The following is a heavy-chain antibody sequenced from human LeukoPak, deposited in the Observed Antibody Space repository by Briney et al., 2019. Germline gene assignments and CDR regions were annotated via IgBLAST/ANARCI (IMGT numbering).Heavy chain of an antibody. J-gene: IGHJ4*02. CDR2: LSWHSGSI. V-gene: IGHV3-9*01. D-gene: IGHD1-26*01. Sequence: PGRSLRLSCVASGFKFAMHWVRQAPGKGLEWVSGLSWHSGSIGYADSVKGRFIISRDNAKNSLYLEVNSLRPEDSALYYCAKETKVGENLYYFDYWGRGTLVTVSS. CDR3: AKETKVGENLYYFDY. CDR1: GFKFA.